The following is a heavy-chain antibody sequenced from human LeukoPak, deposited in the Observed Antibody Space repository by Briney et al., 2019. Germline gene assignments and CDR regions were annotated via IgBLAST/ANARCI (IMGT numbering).Heavy chain of an antibody. Sequence: GGSLRLSCAASGFTFSSCWMHWVRQAPGKGLVWVSRINSDGSSTSYADSVKGRFTISRDNAKNTLYLQMNSLRAEDTAVYYCARDLGDVEMATSSLWRGSMDVWGQGTTVTVSS. CDR2: INSDGSST. CDR1: GFTFSSCW. V-gene: IGHV3-74*01. J-gene: IGHJ6*02. CDR3: ARDLGDVEMATSSLWRGSMDV. D-gene: IGHD5-24*01.